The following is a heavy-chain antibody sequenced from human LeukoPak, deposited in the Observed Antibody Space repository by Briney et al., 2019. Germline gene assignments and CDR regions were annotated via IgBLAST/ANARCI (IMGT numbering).Heavy chain of an antibody. Sequence: GGSLRLPCAASGFTVSSNYMGWVRQAPGKGLEYVSVIYSGGNTYYAGSVKGRFTISRDNSKNTVYLQMNSLRAEDTAVFYCARLVATTGRLYFDYWGQGNLVTVSS. CDR3: ARLVATTGRLYFDY. D-gene: IGHD1-1*01. CDR1: GFTVSSNY. V-gene: IGHV3-53*01. CDR2: IYSGGNT. J-gene: IGHJ4*02.